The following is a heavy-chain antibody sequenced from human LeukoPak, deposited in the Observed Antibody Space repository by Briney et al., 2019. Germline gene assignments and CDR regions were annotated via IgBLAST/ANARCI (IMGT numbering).Heavy chain of an antibody. Sequence: GGSLRLSCAASGFTFSDYYMNWIRQAPGKGLERVSYISSSGSKIYYADSVKGRFTISRDNAKNSLYLQMNSLRVEDTAVYYCARTSRAVAGTKFDYWGQGTLVTVSS. V-gene: IGHV3-11*04. J-gene: IGHJ4*02. CDR3: ARTSRAVAGTKFDY. CDR2: ISSSGSKI. CDR1: GFTFSDYY. D-gene: IGHD6-19*01.